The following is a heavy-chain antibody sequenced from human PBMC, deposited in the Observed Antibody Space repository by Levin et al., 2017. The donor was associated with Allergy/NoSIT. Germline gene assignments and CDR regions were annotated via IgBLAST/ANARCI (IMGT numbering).Heavy chain of an antibody. CDR1: GYTFNNYG. Sequence: AASVKVSCKASGYTFNNYGISWVRQAPGQGLEWMGWISAYNGKTNYVQKLQGRVTMTTDTSTSTAYMELRSLRSDDTAVYYCARDSYRTNYYGMDVWGQGTTVTVSS. J-gene: IGHJ6*02. CDR3: ARDSYRTNYYGMDV. V-gene: IGHV1-18*01. CDR2: ISAYNGKT. D-gene: IGHD1-1*01.